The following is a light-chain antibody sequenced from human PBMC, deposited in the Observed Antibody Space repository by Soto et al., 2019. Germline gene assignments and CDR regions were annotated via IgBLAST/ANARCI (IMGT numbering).Light chain of an antibody. CDR1: QSVDSK. CDR3: QQSDNWPPV. Sequence: EIVMTQSPATLSVSPGERATLSCRASQSVDSKLAWYQQKPGQGPRLLVSGASSRATGIPARFSGSGSGTEFTLTISSLQSEDFAVYYCQQSDNWPPVFGQGTGLEI. J-gene: IGKJ5*01. CDR2: GAS. V-gene: IGKV3-15*01.